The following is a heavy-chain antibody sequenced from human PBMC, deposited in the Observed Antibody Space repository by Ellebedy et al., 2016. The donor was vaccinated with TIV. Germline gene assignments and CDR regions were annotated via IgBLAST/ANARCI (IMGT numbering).Heavy chain of an antibody. V-gene: IGHV3-7*01. D-gene: IGHD5-12*01. CDR3: ARVTTLATGTGYYFDY. J-gene: IGHJ4*02. CDR1: GFTFSGSA. Sequence: GESLKISCSATGFTFSGSAMHWVRQAPGKGLEWAANIKQDGTEKYYVDSVKGRFTIARDNAKNSLYLQMNSLRAEDTAVYYCARVTTLATGTGYYFDYWGQGTLVTVSS. CDR2: IKQDGTEK.